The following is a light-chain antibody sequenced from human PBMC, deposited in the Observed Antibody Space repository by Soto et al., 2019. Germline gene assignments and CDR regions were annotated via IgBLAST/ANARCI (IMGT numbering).Light chain of an antibody. V-gene: IGKV1-5*01. CDR3: QQYYSFPWT. CDR2: AAS. J-gene: IGKJ1*01. Sequence: DIQMTQSPSTLSGSVGDRVTITCRASQTISSWLAWYQQKPGKAPKLLIYAASSLHSGVPSRFSGSGSGTDFTLTISSLQSEDFATYYCQQYYSFPWTFGQGTKVDIK. CDR1: QTISSW.